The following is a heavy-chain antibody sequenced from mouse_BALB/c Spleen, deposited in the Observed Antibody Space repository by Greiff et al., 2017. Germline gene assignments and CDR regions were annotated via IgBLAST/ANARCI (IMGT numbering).Heavy chain of an antibody. Sequence: VQLKESGPGLVKPSQSLSLTCTVTGYSITSDYAWNWIRQFPGNKLEWMGYISYSGSTSYNPSLKSRISITRDTSKNQFFLQLNSVTTEDTATYYCARSSNYVGYWGQGTTLTVSS. D-gene: IGHD2-5*01. CDR2: ISYSGST. CDR1: GYSITSDYA. J-gene: IGHJ2*01. CDR3: ARSSNYVGY. V-gene: IGHV3-2*02.